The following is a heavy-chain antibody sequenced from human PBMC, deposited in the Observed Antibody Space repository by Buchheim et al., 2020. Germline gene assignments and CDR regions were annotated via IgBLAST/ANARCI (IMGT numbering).Heavy chain of an antibody. D-gene: IGHD3-22*01. Sequence: QVQLQQWGAGLLKPSETLSLTCAVYGGSFSGYYWSWIRQPPGKGLEWIGEINHSGSTNYNPSLKSRVTISVDTSKNQFSLKLSSVTAADTAVYYCARALGNDSSGYYSPFDYWGQGTL. CDR2: INHSGST. CDR1: GGSFSGYY. J-gene: IGHJ4*02. CDR3: ARALGNDSSGYYSPFDY. V-gene: IGHV4-34*01.